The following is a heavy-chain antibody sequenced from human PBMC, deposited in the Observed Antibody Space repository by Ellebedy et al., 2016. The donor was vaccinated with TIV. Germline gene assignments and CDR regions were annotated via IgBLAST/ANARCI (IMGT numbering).Heavy chain of an antibody. CDR3: ARGLVHYYYYYMDV. CDR1: GGSISSYY. CDR2: IYYSGST. J-gene: IGHJ6*03. Sequence: GSLRLXXTVSGGSISSYYWSWIRQPPGKGLEWIGYIYYSGSTNYNPSLKSRVTISVDTSKNQFSLKLSSVTAADTAVYYCARGLVHYYYYYMDVWGKGTTVTVSS. D-gene: IGHD6-13*01. V-gene: IGHV4-59*01.